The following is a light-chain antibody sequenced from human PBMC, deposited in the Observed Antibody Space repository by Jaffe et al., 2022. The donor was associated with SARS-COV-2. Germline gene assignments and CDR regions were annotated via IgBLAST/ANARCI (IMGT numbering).Light chain of an antibody. Sequence: EIVLTQSPGTLSLSPGERATLSCRASQSVSNSYLAWYLQKPGQAPRLLIYGASNRATGIPDRFSGSGSGTEFTLTVSRLESEDFAMYYCQHYDSPLFTFGPGTKVDIK. CDR1: QSVSNSY. V-gene: IGKV3-20*01. J-gene: IGKJ3*01. CDR2: GAS. CDR3: QHYDSPLFT.